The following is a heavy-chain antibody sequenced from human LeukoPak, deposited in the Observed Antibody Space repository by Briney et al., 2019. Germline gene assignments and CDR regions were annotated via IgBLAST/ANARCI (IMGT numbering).Heavy chain of an antibody. CDR3: ARDKAVAANWGGFDP. CDR2: ISAYNGNT. J-gene: IGHJ5*02. V-gene: IGHV1-18*01. D-gene: IGHD6-19*01. Sequence: ASVKVSCKASGYTFTSYGISWVRQAPGQGLERMGWISAYNGNTNYAQKLQGRVTMTTDTSTSTAYMELRSLRSDDTAVYYCARDKAVAANWGGFDPWGQGTLVTVSS. CDR1: GYTFTSYG.